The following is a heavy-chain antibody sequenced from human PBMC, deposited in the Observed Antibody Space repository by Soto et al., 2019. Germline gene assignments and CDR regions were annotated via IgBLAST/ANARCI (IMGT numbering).Heavy chain of an antibody. Sequence: ASVKVSCKASGYTFTSYGISWVRQAPGQGLEWMGWISAYNGNTNYAQKLQGRVTMTTDTSTSTAYMELRSLRSDDTAVYYCARDNYSNWNYFTHNWFDPWGQGTLVTVPQ. D-gene: IGHD1-7*01. V-gene: IGHV1-18*01. CDR1: GYTFTSYG. CDR2: ISAYNGNT. J-gene: IGHJ5*02. CDR3: ARDNYSNWNYFTHNWFDP.